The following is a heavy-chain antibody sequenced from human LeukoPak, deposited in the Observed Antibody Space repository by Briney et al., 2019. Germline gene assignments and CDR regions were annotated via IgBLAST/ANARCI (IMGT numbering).Heavy chain of an antibody. CDR3: ARHAGYCSGGSCYAEYFQH. CDR1: GGSISSSSYY. J-gene: IGHJ1*01. D-gene: IGHD2-15*01. V-gene: IGHV4-39*01. CDR2: IYYSGST. Sequence: SETLSLTCTVSGGSISSSSYYWGWIRQPPGKGLEWIGSIYYSGSTYYNPSLKSRVTISVDTSKNQFSLKLSSVTAADTAVYYCARHAGYCSGGSCYAEYFQHWGQAPWSPSPQ.